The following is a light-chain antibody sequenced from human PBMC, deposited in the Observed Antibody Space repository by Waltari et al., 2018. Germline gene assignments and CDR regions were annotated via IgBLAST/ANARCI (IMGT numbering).Light chain of an antibody. V-gene: IGKV1-NL1*01. Sequence: DIQMTQSQSSLSASVGDRVTSPCRASQGIKSSLAWYQQTPGKAPKLLLYAASTLESGVPSRFSGGGSGTDFTLTISKLQPEDFATYSCQQYYNIPQTFGQGTKVEIE. CDR1: QGIKSS. CDR2: AAS. J-gene: IGKJ1*01. CDR3: QQYYNIPQT.